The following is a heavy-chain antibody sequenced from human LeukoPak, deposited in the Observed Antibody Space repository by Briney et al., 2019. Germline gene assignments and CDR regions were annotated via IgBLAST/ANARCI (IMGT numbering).Heavy chain of an antibody. CDR2: ISYDGSNK. Sequence: PGRSLRLSCAASGFTFSSYAMHWVRQAPGKGLEWVAVISYDGSNKYYADSVKGRFTISRDNSKNTLYLQMNSLRAEDTAVYYCASGRFGELLFIFDYWGQGTLVTVSS. D-gene: IGHD3-10*01. V-gene: IGHV3-30-3*01. CDR1: GFTFSSYA. J-gene: IGHJ4*02. CDR3: ASGRFGELLFIFDY.